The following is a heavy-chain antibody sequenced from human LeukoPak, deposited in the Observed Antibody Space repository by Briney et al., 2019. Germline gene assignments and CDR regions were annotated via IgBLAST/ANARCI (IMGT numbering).Heavy chain of an antibody. CDR1: GFTFSSYW. CDR2: MKQDGSEK. CDR3: ARDHPEGYFDY. J-gene: IGHJ4*02. V-gene: IGHV3-7*01. Sequence: GGSLRLSCAASGFTFSSYWMSWVRQAPGKGLEWVANMKQDGSEKYYVDSVKGRFTISRDNAKNSLYLQMNSLRAEDTAVYYCARDHPEGYFDYWGQGTLVTVSS.